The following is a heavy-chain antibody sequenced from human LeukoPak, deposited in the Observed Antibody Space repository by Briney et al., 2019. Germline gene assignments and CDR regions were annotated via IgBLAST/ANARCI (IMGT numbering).Heavy chain of an antibody. CDR3: ARQNFEY. CDR1: GFTFSSYW. Sequence: GGSLRLSCAASGFTFSSYWMNWVRQALGRGLEWVANIKPDGSGKYYVDSVKGRFTISRDNAKNSLYLQMNSLRAEDMAVYYCARQNFEYWAQGTLVTVSS. J-gene: IGHJ4*02. CDR2: IKPDGSGK. V-gene: IGHV3-7*04.